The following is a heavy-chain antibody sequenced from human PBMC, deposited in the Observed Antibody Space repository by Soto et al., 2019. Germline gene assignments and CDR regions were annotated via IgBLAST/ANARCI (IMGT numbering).Heavy chain of an antibody. CDR1: GFTFSSYS. CDR2: ISGSGVST. V-gene: IGHV3-23*01. Sequence: GGSLRLSCAASGFTFSSYSISWVRQAPWKGLESVSAISGSGVSTYYADSVKGRFTISRDNSKNTLYLQMNSLRAEDTAVYYCAKGSVVPAAIEWFDPWGQGTLVPVCS. J-gene: IGHJ5*02. CDR3: AKGSVVPAAIEWFDP. D-gene: IGHD2-2*01.